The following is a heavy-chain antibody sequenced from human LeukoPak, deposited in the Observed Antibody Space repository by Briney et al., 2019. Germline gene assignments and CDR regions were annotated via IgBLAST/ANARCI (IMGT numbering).Heavy chain of an antibody. D-gene: IGHD3-22*01. Sequence: GGSLRLSCSASGFTFSDYDMNWIRQASGKGLEWVSYIRSDGSTIYDADSVKGRFFISRDNARNSLYLQMNSLRAEDTAVYYCAREGRGYYGDFDYWGQGTLVTVSS. CDR1: GFTFSDYD. J-gene: IGHJ4*02. CDR3: AREGRGYYGDFDY. V-gene: IGHV3-11*01. CDR2: IRSDGSTI.